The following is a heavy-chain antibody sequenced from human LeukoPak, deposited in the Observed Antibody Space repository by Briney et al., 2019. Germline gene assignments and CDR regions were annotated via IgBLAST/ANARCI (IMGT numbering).Heavy chain of an antibody. J-gene: IGHJ4*02. V-gene: IGHV1-18*01. CDR2: ISAYNGNT. D-gene: IGHD1-26*01. Sequence: ASVKVSCKASGYSFVLYGISWVRQAPGQGLEWMGWISAYNGNTNYAQKLQGRVTMTTDTSTSTAYMELRSLRSDDTAVYYRAREGRGSYLRYWGQGTLVTVSS. CDR1: GYSFVLYG. CDR3: AREGRGSYLRY.